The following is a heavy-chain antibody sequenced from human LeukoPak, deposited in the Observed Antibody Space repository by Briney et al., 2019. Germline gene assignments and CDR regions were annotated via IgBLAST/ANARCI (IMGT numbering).Heavy chain of an antibody. CDR3: AGDVMSTALDAFDV. J-gene: IGHJ3*01. Sequence: SETLSLTCTVSGGSISSSSYYWDWIRQPPGKGLEWIGSIYYSGSTYYNPSLKSRVTISVDTSKNQFSLQLSSVTAADTAVYYCAGDVMSTALDAFDVWGQGAMVTVSS. D-gene: IGHD1-1*01. V-gene: IGHV4-39*07. CDR2: IYYSGST. CDR1: GGSISSSSYY.